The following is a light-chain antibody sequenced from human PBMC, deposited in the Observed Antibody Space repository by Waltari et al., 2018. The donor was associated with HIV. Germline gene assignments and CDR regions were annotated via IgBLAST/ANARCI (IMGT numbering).Light chain of an antibody. CDR2: DVS. Sequence: QSALTQPASVSGSPGQSITISCTGTSSALGSSNRLSLYQQHPGKAPKLRIYDVSNRPSGVSDRFSGSKSGNTASLTISGLQAEDEAHYYCSSYTTSSTFFGGGTKLTVL. J-gene: IGLJ2*01. CDR3: SSYTTSSTF. V-gene: IGLV2-14*01. CDR1: SSALGSSNR.